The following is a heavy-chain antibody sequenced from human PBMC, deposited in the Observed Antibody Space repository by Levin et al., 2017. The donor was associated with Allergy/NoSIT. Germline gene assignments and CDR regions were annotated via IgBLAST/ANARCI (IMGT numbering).Heavy chain of an antibody. J-gene: IGHJ3*01. CDR3: AKKQGGTSGFSFDV. CDR1: GFTFSDYA. D-gene: IGHD1-1*01. CDR2: ITGGGFNT. V-gene: IGHV3-23*01. Sequence: QPGESLKISCAASGFTFSDYAMTWVRQAPGKGLEWVSVITGGGFNTYYGDSVKGRFTVSRDNSKNTLYLELNSLRAEDTAVYYCAKKQGGTSGFSFDVWGQGTMVTVSS.